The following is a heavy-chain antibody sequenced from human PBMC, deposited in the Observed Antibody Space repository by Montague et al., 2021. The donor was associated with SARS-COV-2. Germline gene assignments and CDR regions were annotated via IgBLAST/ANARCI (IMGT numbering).Heavy chain of an antibody. V-gene: IGHV4-34*01. J-gene: IGHJ4*02. CDR3: ARGARQGYGFRLGSFDY. CDR2: VKDSGST. CDR1: GGSSSGYY. Sequence: SETLSLTCAVYGGSSSGYYWSWIRQPPGKGLEWIGEVKDSGSTNYIPSLKSRVAISVDTSKNQFSLKLRSVTAADTAVYYCARGARQGYGFRLGSFDYWGQGTMVTVSS. D-gene: IGHD3-10*01.